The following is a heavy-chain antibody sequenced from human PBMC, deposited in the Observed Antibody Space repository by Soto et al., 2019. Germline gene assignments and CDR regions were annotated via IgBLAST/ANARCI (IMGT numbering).Heavy chain of an antibody. J-gene: IGHJ4*02. CDR1: GFTFSSYG. CDR3: AKGKRIGITMVRGLDY. D-gene: IGHD3-10*01. V-gene: IGHV3-30*18. Sequence: GGSLRLSCAASGFTFSSYGMHWVRQAPGKGLEWVAVISYDGSNKYYSDSVKGRFTISRDNSKNTLYLQMNSLRAEDTAVYYCAKGKRIGITMVRGLDYWGQGTLVTVSS. CDR2: ISYDGSNK.